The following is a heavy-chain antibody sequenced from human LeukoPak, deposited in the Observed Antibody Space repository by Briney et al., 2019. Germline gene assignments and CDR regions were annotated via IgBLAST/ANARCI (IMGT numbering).Heavy chain of an antibody. J-gene: IGHJ4*02. Sequence: GGSLRLSCAASGFTFDDYGMSWVRQAPGKGLEWVSGINWNGGSTGYADSVKGRFTISRDNAKNSLYLQMNGLRAEDTALYYCARGYYYDSSGYYYGHAYWGQGTLVTVSS. V-gene: IGHV3-20*04. CDR3: ARGYYYDSSGYYYGHAY. D-gene: IGHD3-22*01. CDR2: INWNGGST. CDR1: GFTFDDYG.